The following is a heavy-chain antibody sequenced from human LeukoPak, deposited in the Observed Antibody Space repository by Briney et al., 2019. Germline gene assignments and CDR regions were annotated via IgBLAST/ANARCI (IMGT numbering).Heavy chain of an antibody. CDR1: GFTFSSYS. CDR3: ARELTIFDVDY. V-gene: IGHV3-48*01. CDR2: ISSSSSTI. D-gene: IGHD3-3*01. Sequence: PGGSPRLSCAASGFTFSSYSMNWVRQAPGKGLEWVSYISSSSSTIYYADSVKGRFTISRDNAKNSLYLQMNSLRAEDTAVYYCARELTIFDVDYWGQGTLVTVSS. J-gene: IGHJ4*02.